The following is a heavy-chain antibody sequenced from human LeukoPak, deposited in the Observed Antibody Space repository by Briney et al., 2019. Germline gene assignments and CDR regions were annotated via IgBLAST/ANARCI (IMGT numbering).Heavy chain of an antibody. CDR3: ATMVRGVIQLDY. CDR2: ISAYNGNT. V-gene: IGHV1-18*01. J-gene: IGHJ4*02. D-gene: IGHD3-10*01. Sequence: MGWISAYNGNTNYAQKLQGRVTMPTHTSTSTAYMELRSLRSDDTAVYYRATMVRGVIQLDYWGQGTLVTVSS.